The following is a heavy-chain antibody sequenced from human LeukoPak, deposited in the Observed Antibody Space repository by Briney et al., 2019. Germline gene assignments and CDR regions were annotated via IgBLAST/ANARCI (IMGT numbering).Heavy chain of an antibody. D-gene: IGHD2-2*01. J-gene: IGHJ5*01. V-gene: IGHV5-51*01. CDR2: IYPGDSDT. CDR3: ARHVVPAGDPQQCFDS. Sequence: GESLKISCKVSGYNFINYWIGWVRQMPGKGLEWMGIIYPGDSDTRYSPSFQGQVTISADKSIGTAYLQWSSLKASDTAMYYCARHVVPAGDPQQCFDSSGQGTLVTVSS. CDR1: GYNFINYW.